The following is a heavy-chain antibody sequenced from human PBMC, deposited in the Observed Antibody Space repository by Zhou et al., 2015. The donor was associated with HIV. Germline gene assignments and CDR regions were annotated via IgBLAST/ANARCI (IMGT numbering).Heavy chain of an antibody. Sequence: QVQLVQSGAEVKKPGSSVKVSCKTSGGTFSSYAISWVRQAPGQGLEWMGGIIPIFGTPNYVKRFQDRVTITADESTSTAYMELSSLRSEDTAVYYCARRDTVTTTYYFDYWGQGTLVTVSS. V-gene: IGHV1-69*12. J-gene: IGHJ4*02. CDR2: IIPIFGTP. CDR3: ARRDTVTTTYYFDY. CDR1: GGTFSSYA. D-gene: IGHD4-17*01.